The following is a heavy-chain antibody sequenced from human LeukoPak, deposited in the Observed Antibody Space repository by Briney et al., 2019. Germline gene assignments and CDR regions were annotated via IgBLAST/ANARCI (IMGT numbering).Heavy chain of an antibody. V-gene: IGHV3-48*03. J-gene: IGHJ4*02. CDR2: ISSSGSTI. CDR1: GFTFSSYE. D-gene: IGHD6-19*01. Sequence: GGSLRLSCAASGFTFSSYEMNWVRQAPGKGLEWVSYISSSGSTIYYADSVKGRFTISRDNAKNSLYLQMNSLRAEDTAVYYCARDRSVAAPFDYWGQGTLVTVSS. CDR3: ARDRSVAAPFDY.